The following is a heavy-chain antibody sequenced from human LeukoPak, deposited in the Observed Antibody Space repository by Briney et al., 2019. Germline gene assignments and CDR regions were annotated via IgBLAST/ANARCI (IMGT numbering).Heavy chain of an antibody. CDR3: AKEGAYPIITYDS. Sequence: GGSLRLSCAASGFTFSSYWMNWVRQAPGKGLEWVANIKRDGNEKNYVDSVKGRFSIARDNAKNSLYLQMDSLRAEDTAVYYCAKEGAYPIITYDSWGQGALVTVSS. D-gene: IGHD3-10*01. CDR2: IKRDGNEK. J-gene: IGHJ5*01. CDR1: GFTFSSYW. V-gene: IGHV3-7*01.